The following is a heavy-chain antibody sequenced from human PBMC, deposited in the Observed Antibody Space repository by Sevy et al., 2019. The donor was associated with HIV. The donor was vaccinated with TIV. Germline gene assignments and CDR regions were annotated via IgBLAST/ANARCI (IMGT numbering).Heavy chain of an antibody. Sequence: SETLSLTCTVSGGSISSSSYYWGWIRQPPGKGLEWIGSIYYSGSTYYNPSLKSRVTISVDTSKNQFSLKLSSVTAADTAVYYCARFRYDYIWGSYRDNWFDPWGQRTLVTVSS. CDR3: ARFRYDYIWGSYRDNWFDP. V-gene: IGHV4-39*01. D-gene: IGHD3-16*02. J-gene: IGHJ5*02. CDR2: IYYSGST. CDR1: GGSISSSSYY.